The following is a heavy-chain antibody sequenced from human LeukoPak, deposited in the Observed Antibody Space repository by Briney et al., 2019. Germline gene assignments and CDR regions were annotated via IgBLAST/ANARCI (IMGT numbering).Heavy chain of an antibody. Sequence: PSETLSLTCTVSGGSISSYYWSWIRQPAGKGLEWIGRIYTSGSTNYNPSLKSRVTMSVDTSKNQFSLELSSVTAADTAVYYCARSEQLAPRYYYYYMDVWGKGTTVTVSS. D-gene: IGHD6-6*01. CDR1: GGSISSYY. J-gene: IGHJ6*03. CDR3: ARSEQLAPRYYYYYMDV. V-gene: IGHV4-4*07. CDR2: IYTSGST.